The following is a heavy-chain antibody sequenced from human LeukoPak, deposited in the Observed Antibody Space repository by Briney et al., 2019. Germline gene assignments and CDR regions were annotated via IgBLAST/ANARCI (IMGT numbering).Heavy chain of an antibody. CDR2: ISGGGGST. CDR1: GFTFSSYA. CDR3: GRIAINANNGMDV. J-gene: IGHJ6*02. Sequence: PGGSLRLSCAASGFTFSSYAMSWVRQAPGKGLEWVSAISGGGGSTYYADSVKGRFTISRDNSKNTLYLQMNSLRAEDTAVYYCGRIAINANNGMDVWGQGTTVTVSS. V-gene: IGHV3-23*01. D-gene: IGHD1/OR15-1a*01.